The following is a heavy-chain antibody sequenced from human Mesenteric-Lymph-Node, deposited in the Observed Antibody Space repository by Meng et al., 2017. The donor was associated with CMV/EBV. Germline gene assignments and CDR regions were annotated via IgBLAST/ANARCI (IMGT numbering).Heavy chain of an antibody. J-gene: IGHJ4*02. CDR3: VRALNDFWSGFDF. Sequence: GESLKISCAASGFTFSDYWMTWVRQAPGKGLEWVAKIRDDGSEEYYVDSVKGRFSISRDNAKNSLYLQMNSLRAEDTAVYYCVRALNDFWSGFDFWGQGILVTVSS. CDR1: GFTFSDYW. V-gene: IGHV3-7*01. D-gene: IGHD3-3*01. CDR2: IRDDGSEE.